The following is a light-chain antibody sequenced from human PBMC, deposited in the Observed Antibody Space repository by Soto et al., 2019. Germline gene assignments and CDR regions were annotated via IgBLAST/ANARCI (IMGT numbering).Light chain of an antibody. Sequence: DIQMTQSPSTLSASVGDRVTITCRASQSISSWLAWYQQKPGKAPKLLIYKASSLESGVPSRFSGSGSGTEFTLTISSLQPDDFATYYCQQYTSWTFGQGTTVEIK. CDR2: KAS. V-gene: IGKV1-5*03. CDR1: QSISSW. J-gene: IGKJ1*01. CDR3: QQYTSWT.